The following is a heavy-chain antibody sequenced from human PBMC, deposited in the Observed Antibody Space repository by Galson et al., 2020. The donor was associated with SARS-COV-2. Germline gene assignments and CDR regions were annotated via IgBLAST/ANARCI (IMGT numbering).Heavy chain of an antibody. J-gene: IGHJ4*02. CDR1: GFTFSNAW. Sequence: GGSLRLSCEASGFTFSNAWMSWVRQAPGKGLEWVGRIKSRADGGTTDYAAPVKGRFSISRDDSKNTLYLEMNSLKDEDTAVYYCTADIAERGVWEFDYWGQGTLVTVSS. V-gene: IGHV3-15*01. D-gene: IGHD1-26*01. CDR2: IKSRADGGTT. CDR3: TADIAERGVWEFDY.